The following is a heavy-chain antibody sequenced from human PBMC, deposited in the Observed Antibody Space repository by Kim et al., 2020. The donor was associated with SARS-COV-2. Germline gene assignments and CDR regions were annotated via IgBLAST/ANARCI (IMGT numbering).Heavy chain of an antibody. CDR3: ARGWFVESLWDP. Sequence: ASVKVSCKASGYAFSNYTMHWVRQAPGQRLEWMGWIIAGNGNTKYSQKFQDRVTITTDTSASTAYMELSSLRSDDTAVYYCARGWFVESLWDPWGQGTLV. J-gene: IGHJ5*02. D-gene: IGHD3-10*01. CDR2: IIAGNGNT. CDR1: GYAFSNYT. V-gene: IGHV1-3*01.